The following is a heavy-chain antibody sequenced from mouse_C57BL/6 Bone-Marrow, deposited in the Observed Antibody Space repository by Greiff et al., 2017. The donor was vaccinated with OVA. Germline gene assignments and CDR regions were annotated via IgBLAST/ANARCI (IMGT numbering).Heavy chain of an antibody. V-gene: IGHV5-6*02. CDR3: ARHGGYYYGSSSYFDY. CDR1: GFTFSSYG. D-gene: IGHD1-1*01. CDR2: ISSGGSYT. J-gene: IGHJ2*01. Sequence: DVMLVESGGDLVKPGGSLKLSCAASGFTFSSYGMSWVRQTPDKRLEWVATISSGGSYTYYPDSVKGRFTISRDNAKNTLYLQMSSLKSEDTAMYYCARHGGYYYGSSSYFDYWGQGTTLTVSS.